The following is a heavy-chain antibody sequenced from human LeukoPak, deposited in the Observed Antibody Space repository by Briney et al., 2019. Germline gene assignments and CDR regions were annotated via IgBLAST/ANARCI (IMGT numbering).Heavy chain of an antibody. D-gene: IGHD6-13*01. Sequence: PGRSLRLSCAASGFIFDDYAMHWVRQAPGKGLEWVSGISWNSGKIGYADSVRGRFTISRDNAKNSLYLQMNSLRVEDTALYYCAKDTASSPGRGTYYFDYWGQGTLVTVSS. CDR1: GFIFDDYA. CDR3: AKDTASSPGRGTYYFDY. V-gene: IGHV3-9*01. CDR2: ISWNSGKI. J-gene: IGHJ4*02.